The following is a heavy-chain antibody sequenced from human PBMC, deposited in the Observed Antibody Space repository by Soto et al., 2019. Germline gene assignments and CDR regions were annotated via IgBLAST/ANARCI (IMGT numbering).Heavy chain of an antibody. CDR1: GGTFSSYA. CDR3: ARDPSYDSSGYYYYYGMDV. Sequence: GASVKVSCKASGGTFSSYAISWVRQAPGQGLEWMGGIIPIFGTANYAQKFQGRVTITADESTSTAYMELSSLRSEDTAVYYCARDPSYDSSGYYYYYGMDVWGQGXTVTVYS. V-gene: IGHV1-69*13. D-gene: IGHD3-22*01. CDR2: IIPIFGTA. J-gene: IGHJ6*02.